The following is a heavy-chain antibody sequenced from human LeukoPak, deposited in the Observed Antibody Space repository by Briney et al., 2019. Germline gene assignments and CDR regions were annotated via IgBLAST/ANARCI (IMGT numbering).Heavy chain of an antibody. J-gene: IGHJ3*02. V-gene: IGHV4-59*01. D-gene: IGHD1-26*01. Sequence: PSETLSLTCTVSGGSISNYYWSWIRQPPGKGLEWIAYIYYSGSTNYNPSLKSRVTISVDTSKNQFSLKLSSVTAADTAVYYCARDRRWELLHAFDIWGQGTMATVSS. CDR3: ARDRRWELLHAFDI. CDR2: IYYSGST. CDR1: GGSISNYY.